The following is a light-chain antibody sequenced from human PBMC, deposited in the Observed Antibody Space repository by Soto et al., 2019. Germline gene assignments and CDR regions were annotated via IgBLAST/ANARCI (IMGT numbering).Light chain of an antibody. Sequence: QTVLTQPPSASGTPGQRVTPFFFGSGPNIGSNTVNWYQQLPGTAPKPLIYSNNQRPSGVPDRFSGSKSGTSASLAISGLQSEDEADYYCAAWDDSLNGPVFGGGTKVTVL. J-gene: IGLJ2*01. CDR1: GPNIGSNT. CDR3: AAWDDSLNGPV. CDR2: SNN. V-gene: IGLV1-44*01.